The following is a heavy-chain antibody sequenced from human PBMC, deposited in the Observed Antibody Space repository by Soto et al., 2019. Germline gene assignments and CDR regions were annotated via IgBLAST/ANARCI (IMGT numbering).Heavy chain of an antibody. D-gene: IGHD3-22*01. J-gene: IGHJ4*02. CDR2: IYYSGST. Sequence: PSETLSLTCAVSGGSISSYYWSWIRQPPGNGLEWIGYIYYSGSTNYNPSLKSRVTISVDTSKNQFSLKLSSVTAADTAVYYCARDSYDRGSFDYWGQGTLVTVSS. V-gene: IGHV4-59*01. CDR3: ARDSYDRGSFDY. CDR1: GGSISSYY.